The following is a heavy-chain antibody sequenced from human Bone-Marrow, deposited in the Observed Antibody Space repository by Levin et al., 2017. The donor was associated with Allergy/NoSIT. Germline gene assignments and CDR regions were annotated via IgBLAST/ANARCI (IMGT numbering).Heavy chain of an antibody. J-gene: IGHJ5*02. D-gene: IGHD3-10*01. CDR1: GFTFSSYW. CDR2: IKQDGSEK. V-gene: IGHV3-7*03. CDR3: ARGPVVQGVIPMGWFDP. Sequence: PGGSLRLSCAASGFTFSSYWMSWVRQAPGKGLEWVANIKQDGSEKYYVDSVKGRFTISRDNAKNSLYLQMNSLRAEDTAVYYCARGPVVQGVIPMGWFDPWGQGTLVTVSS.